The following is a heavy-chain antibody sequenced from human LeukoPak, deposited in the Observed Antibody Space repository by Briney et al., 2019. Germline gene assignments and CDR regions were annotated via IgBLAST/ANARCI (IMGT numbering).Heavy chain of an antibody. J-gene: IGHJ6*02. V-gene: IGHV1-8*01. CDR2: MNPNSGNT. CDR3: ASTPLPVDYGESEDYGMDV. Sequence: RASVKVSCKASGYTFTSYDINWVRQATGQGLEWMGWMNPNSGNTGYAQKFQGRVTMTRKTSISTAYMELSSLRSEDTAVYYCASTPLPVDYGESEDYGMDVWGQGTTVTVSS. CDR1: GYTFTSYD. D-gene: IGHD4-17*01.